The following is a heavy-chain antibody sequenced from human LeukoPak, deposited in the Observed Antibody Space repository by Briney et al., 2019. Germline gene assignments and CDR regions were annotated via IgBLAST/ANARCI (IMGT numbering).Heavy chain of an antibody. V-gene: IGHV3-15*07. Sequence: PGGSLRLSCAVSGLTLSNVWMNWVRQAPGKGLEWVGRIRSRGDGGTTDFAAPVKGRFTISRDDSKNTLYLRMNSLTSEDTAVYYCSQGSAQYFDYWGQGTLVTVSS. CDR1: GLTLSNVW. D-gene: IGHD2-15*01. CDR2: IRSRGDGGTT. CDR3: SQGSAQYFDY. J-gene: IGHJ4*02.